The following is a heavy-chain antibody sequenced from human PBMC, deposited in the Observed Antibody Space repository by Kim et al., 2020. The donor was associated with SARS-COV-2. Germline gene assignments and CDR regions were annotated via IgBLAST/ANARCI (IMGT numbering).Heavy chain of an antibody. CDR3: ARGMKQRYIAAAGTNWFDP. CDR2: IKQDGSEK. J-gene: IGHJ5*02. CDR1: GFTFSSYW. D-gene: IGHD6-13*01. V-gene: IGHV3-7*01. Sequence: GGSLRLSCAASGFTFSSYWMSWVRQAPGKGLEWVANIKQDGSEKYYVDSVKGRFTISRDNAKNSLYLQMNSLRAEDTAVYYCARGMKQRYIAAAGTNWFDPWGQGTLVTVSS.